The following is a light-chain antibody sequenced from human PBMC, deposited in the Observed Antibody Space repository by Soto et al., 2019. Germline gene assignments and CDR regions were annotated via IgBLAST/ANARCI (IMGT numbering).Light chain of an antibody. CDR3: QSYDSSLGGHVV. CDR1: SSNIGAGYD. J-gene: IGLJ2*01. CDR2: GNS. V-gene: IGLV1-40*01. Sequence: QSVLTQPPSVSGAPGQRVTISCTGSSSNIGAGYDVHWYQQFPGTAPKLLIYGNSNRPSGVPDRFSGSKSGTSASLAITGLQAEDEADYYCQSYDSSLGGHVVFGGGTKVTVL.